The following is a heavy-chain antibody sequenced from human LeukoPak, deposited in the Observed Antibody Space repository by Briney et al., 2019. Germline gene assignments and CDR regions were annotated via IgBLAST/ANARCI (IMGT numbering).Heavy chain of an antibody. CDR1: GFTFSSYD. CDR3: ARSFMPGYSSGRPVAGFDP. J-gene: IGHJ5*02. D-gene: IGHD6-19*01. Sequence: GGSLRLSCAASGFTFSSYDMHWVRQATGKGLEWVSAIGTAGDTCYPGSVKGRFTISRENAKNSLYLQMNSLRAGDTAVYYCARSFMPGYSSGRPVAGFDPWGQGTLVTVSS. V-gene: IGHV3-13*01. CDR2: IGTAGDT.